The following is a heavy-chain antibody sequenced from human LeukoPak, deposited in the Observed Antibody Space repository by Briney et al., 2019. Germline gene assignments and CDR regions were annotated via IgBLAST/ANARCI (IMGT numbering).Heavy chain of an antibody. CDR3: ARARGDYYGMDL. CDR1: GGSISSYY. J-gene: IGHJ6*02. V-gene: IGHV4-59*01. CDR2: IYYSGNT. D-gene: IGHD3-10*01. Sequence: PSETLSLTCTVSGGSISSYYWSWIRQPPGKGLEWIGYIYYSGNTNYNPSLKSRVTISVDTSKNQFSLKLSSVAAADTAVYYCARARGDYYGMDLWGQGTTVTVSS.